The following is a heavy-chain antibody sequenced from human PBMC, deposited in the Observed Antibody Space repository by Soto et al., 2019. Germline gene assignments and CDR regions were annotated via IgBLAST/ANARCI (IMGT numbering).Heavy chain of an antibody. CDR2: ISWNSGSI. D-gene: IGHD2-2*01. J-gene: IGHJ6*03. CDR1: GFTFDDYA. V-gene: IGHV3-9*01. CDR3: AKDSAAMVDYYYYMDV. Sequence: GGSLRLSCAASGFTFDDYAMHWVRQAPGKGLEWVSGISWNSGSIGYADSVKGRFTISRDNAKNSLYLQMNSLRAEDTALYYCAKDSAAMVDYYYYMDVWGKGTTVTVSS.